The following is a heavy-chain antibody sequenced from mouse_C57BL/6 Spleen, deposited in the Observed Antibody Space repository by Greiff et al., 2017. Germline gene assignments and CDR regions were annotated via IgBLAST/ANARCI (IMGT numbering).Heavy chain of an antibody. V-gene: IGHV1-82*01. Sequence: VQLQQSGPELVKPGASVKISCKASGYAFTSSWMNWVKQRPGKGLEWIGRIYPGDGDTNYNRKFKGKATLTVDKSSSTAYMRLSSLTSEDSAVYFCARVRGSYYFDYGGQGTTLTVSS. CDR3: ARVRGSYYFDY. CDR1: GYAFTSSW. D-gene: IGHD2-2*01. J-gene: IGHJ2*01. CDR2: IYPGDGDT.